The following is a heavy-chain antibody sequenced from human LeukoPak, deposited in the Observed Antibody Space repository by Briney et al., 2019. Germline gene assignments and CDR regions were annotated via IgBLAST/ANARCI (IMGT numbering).Heavy chain of an antibody. D-gene: IGHD6-13*01. CDR3: ARDSSSSDY. CDR2: ISYDGSKE. CDR1: GFTFRRNG. Sequence: GGSLRLSCAASGFTFRRNGMHWVRQVPGKGLEWVAYISYDGSKEYCADSVKGRFTISRDNAKNSLYLQMNSLRAEDTAVYYCARDSSSSDYWGQGTLVTVSS. J-gene: IGHJ4*02. V-gene: IGHV3-33*05.